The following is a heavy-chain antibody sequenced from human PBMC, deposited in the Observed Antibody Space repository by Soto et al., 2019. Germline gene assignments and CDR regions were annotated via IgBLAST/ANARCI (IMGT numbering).Heavy chain of an antibody. V-gene: IGHV4-34*01. CDR1: GGSFSGYY. CDR2: INHSGST. CDR3: ARGPSVLTGYLAYY. Sequence: SETLSLTCAVYGGSFSGYYWSWIRQPPGKGLEWIGEINHSGSTNYNPSLKSRVTISVDTSKNQFSLKLSSVTAADTAVYYCARGPSVLTGYLAYYWGQGTLVTVSS. D-gene: IGHD3-9*01. J-gene: IGHJ4*02.